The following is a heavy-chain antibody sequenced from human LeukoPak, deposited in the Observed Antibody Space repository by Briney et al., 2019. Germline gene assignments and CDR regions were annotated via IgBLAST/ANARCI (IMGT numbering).Heavy chain of an antibody. Sequence: PGGSLRLSCAASGFTFSSCAMSWVRQAPGKGLEWVSAISGSGGSTYYADSVKGRFTISRDNSKNTLYLQMNSLRAEDTAVYYCAKRSIGRVVRETWGQGTMVTVSS. CDR2: ISGSGGST. J-gene: IGHJ3*01. D-gene: IGHD1-26*01. V-gene: IGHV3-23*01. CDR3: AKRSIGRVVRET. CDR1: GFTFSSCA.